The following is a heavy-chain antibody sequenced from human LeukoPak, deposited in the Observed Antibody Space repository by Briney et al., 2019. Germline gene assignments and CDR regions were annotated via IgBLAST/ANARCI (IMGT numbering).Heavy chain of an antibody. Sequence: GRSLSLSCAASGFTFSSYGMHWVRQAPGKGLEWVAVISYDGSNKYYADSVKGRFTISRDNSKNTLYLQMNSLRAEDTAVYYCAKVGQWLEVDYWGQGTLVTVSS. CDR3: AKVGQWLEVDY. D-gene: IGHD6-19*01. J-gene: IGHJ4*02. CDR1: GFTFSSYG. V-gene: IGHV3-30*18. CDR2: ISYDGSNK.